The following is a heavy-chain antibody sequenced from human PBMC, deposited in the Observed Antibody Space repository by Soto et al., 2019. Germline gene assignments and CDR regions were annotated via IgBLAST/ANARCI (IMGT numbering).Heavy chain of an antibody. V-gene: IGHV1-58*01. CDR1: GITFSNSA. J-gene: IGHJ3*01. D-gene: IGHD2-15*01. CDR3: AAALYSGGRFFSFDL. Sequence: QMQVVQSGPDVKKPGTSVKVSCKTSGITFSNSAVQWVRQARGQRLEWIGWIVVGSGNTNYAQSLQGRLTITRDMSTSTSYMELSSLTSEDTAVYYCAAALYSGGRFFSFDLWGQGTIITVYS. CDR2: IVVGSGNT.